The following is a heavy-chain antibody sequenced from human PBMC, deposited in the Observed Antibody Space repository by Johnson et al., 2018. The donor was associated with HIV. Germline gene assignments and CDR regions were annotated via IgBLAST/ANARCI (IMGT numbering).Heavy chain of an antibody. J-gene: IGHJ3*02. D-gene: IGHD7-27*01. CDR1: GFTFSSYA. V-gene: IGHV3-23*04. Sequence: VQLVESGGGVVRPGGSLRLSCAASGFTFSSYAMSWVRQAPGKGLEWVSAISASGDSTYYADSVKGRFTISRDNSKNTLYLQMNSLRAEDTAVYYCASAKTGDGAFDIWGQGTMVTVSS. CDR2: ISASGDST. CDR3: ASAKTGDGAFDI.